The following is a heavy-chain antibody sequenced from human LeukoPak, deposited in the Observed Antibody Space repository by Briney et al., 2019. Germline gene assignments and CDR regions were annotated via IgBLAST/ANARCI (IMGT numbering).Heavy chain of an antibody. CDR3: ASIYSSRMDV. V-gene: IGHV3-21*01. CDR1: GFTFSSYS. J-gene: IGHJ6*02. Sequence: PGGSLRLSCAASGFTFSSYSMNWVRQAPGKGLEWVSSISSSSSYIYYADSVKGRFTISRDNAKNSLYLQMNSLRAEDTAMYYCASIYSSRMDVWGQGTTVTVSS. CDR2: ISSSSSYI. D-gene: IGHD6-19*01.